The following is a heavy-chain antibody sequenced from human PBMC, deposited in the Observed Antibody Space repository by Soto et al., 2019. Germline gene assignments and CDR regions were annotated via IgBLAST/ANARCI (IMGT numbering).Heavy chain of an antibody. CDR2: IIPILGIA. D-gene: IGHD2-2*01. Sequence: SVKVSCKASGGTFGSYTISWVRQAPGQGLEWMGRIIPILGIANYAQKFRRRVTITADKSTSTAYMELSSLRSEDTAVYYCARHRDRCVTIFQHWCQGTLVTVSS. V-gene: IGHV1-69*02. CDR1: GGTFGSYT. J-gene: IGHJ1*01. CDR3: ARHRDRCVTIFQH.